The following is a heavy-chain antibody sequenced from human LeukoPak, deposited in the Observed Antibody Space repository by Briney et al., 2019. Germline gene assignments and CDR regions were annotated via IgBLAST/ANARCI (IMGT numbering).Heavy chain of an antibody. Sequence: ASVKVSCKASGYTFTSYGISWVRQAPGQGLEWMGWISAYNGNTNYAQKLQGRVTMTTDTSTSTAYMELRSLRSEDTAVYYCARVRADYDILTADYYYYYMDVWGKGTTVTISS. D-gene: IGHD3-9*01. V-gene: IGHV1-18*01. J-gene: IGHJ6*03. CDR3: ARVRADYDILTADYYYYYMDV. CDR1: GYTFTSYG. CDR2: ISAYNGNT.